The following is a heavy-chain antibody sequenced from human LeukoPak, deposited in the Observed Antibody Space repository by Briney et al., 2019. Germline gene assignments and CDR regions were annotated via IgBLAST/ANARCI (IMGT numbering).Heavy chain of an antibody. CDR1: VCSISGYY. D-gene: IGHD3-10*01. Sequence: PSETLSATCTVSVCSISGYYWSWIRQPPGKGLEWIGYVYYSGSAKYNPSLKSRVIISVDTSKNKFSLSLSSATAADTAVYYCARHHPGTYFPHYYYGLDIWGQGATVTVSS. CDR2: VYYSGSA. CDR3: ARHHPGTYFPHYYYGLDI. J-gene: IGHJ6*02. V-gene: IGHV4-59*08.